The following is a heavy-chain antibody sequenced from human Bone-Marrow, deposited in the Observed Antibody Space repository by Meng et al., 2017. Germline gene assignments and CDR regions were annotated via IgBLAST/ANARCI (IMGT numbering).Heavy chain of an antibody. J-gene: IGHJ3*02. Sequence: SETLSLTCTVSGGSISSGSYYWSWIRQPAGKGLEWIGRIYTSGSTNYNPSLKSRVTISVDTSKNQFSLKLSSVTAADTAVYYCARGKYYYDSSGYYEPLDAFAIWGQGTRVTVSS. V-gene: IGHV4-61*02. CDR2: IYTSGST. CDR1: GGSISSGSYY. CDR3: ARGKYYYDSSGYYEPLDAFAI. D-gene: IGHD3-22*01.